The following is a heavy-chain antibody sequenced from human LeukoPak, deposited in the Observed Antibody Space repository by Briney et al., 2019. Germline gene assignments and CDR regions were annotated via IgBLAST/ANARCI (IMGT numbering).Heavy chain of an antibody. CDR3: ARLGPAAGTSFDY. CDR1: GGSISSGGYY. CDR2: IYHSGST. Sequence: PSETLSLTCTVSGGSISSGGYYWSWIRQPPGKGLEWIGYIYHSGSTYYNPSLKSRVTISVDTSKNQFSLKLSSVTAADTAVYYCARLGPAAGTSFDYWGQGTLVTVSS. V-gene: IGHV4-30-2*01. D-gene: IGHD6-13*01. J-gene: IGHJ4*02.